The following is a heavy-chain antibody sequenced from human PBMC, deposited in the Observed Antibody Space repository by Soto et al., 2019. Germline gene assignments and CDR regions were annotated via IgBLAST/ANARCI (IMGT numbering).Heavy chain of an antibody. V-gene: IGHV1-2*02. CDR3: ARGGGAYSGYGMDV. Sequence: ASVNVSCKASGYTFTGYYMHWVRQAPGQGLEWMGWINPNSGGTNYAQKFQGRVTMTRDTSISTAYMELSRLRSDDTAVYYCARGGGAYSGYGMDVWGQGTTVTVSS. D-gene: IGHD1-26*01. CDR2: INPNSGGT. J-gene: IGHJ6*02. CDR1: GYTFTGYY.